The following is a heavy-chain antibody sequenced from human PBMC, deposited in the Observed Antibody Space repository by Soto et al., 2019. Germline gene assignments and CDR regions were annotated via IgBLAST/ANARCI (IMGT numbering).Heavy chain of an antibody. CDR3: ARVGSSGWYFRLYGMDV. CDR2: IWYDGSNK. D-gene: IGHD6-19*01. Sequence: PGGSLRLSCAASGFTFSSYGMHWVRQAPGKGLEWVAVIWYDGSNKYYADSVKGRFTISRDNSKNTLYLQMNSLRAEDTAVYYCARVGSSGWYFRLYGMDVSGQGTTVTVSS. V-gene: IGHV3-33*01. J-gene: IGHJ6*02. CDR1: GFTFSSYG.